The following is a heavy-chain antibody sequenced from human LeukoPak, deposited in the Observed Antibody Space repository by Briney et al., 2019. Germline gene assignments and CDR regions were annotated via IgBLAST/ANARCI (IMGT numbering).Heavy chain of an antibody. J-gene: IGHJ4*02. CDR2: INAGNGNT. CDR1: GYTFTSYA. CDR3: ARGAQLSDDFDY. D-gene: IGHD2-2*01. Sequence: ASVKVSCKASGYTFTSYAMHWVRQAPGQRLEWMGWINAGNGNTKYSQKFQGRVTITRDTSASTAYMELSSLRSEDTAVYYCARGAQLSDDFDYWGQGTLVTVSS. V-gene: IGHV1-3*01.